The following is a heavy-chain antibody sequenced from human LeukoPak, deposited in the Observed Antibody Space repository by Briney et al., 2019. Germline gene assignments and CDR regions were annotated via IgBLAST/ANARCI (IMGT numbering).Heavy chain of an antibody. CDR2: INSDGRRT. D-gene: IGHD4-23*01. V-gene: IGHV3-74*01. Sequence: PGGSLRLSSAASVFTVCRIYISSVRQAPGKGLVWVSRINSDGRRTTYADSLKGRFTISRDNAKNTLYLQMNSLRAEDTAVYYSARDLDKCGNSNIDDWGQGTLVTVSS. J-gene: IGHJ4*02. CDR1: VFTVCRIY. CDR3: ARDLDKCGNSNIDD.